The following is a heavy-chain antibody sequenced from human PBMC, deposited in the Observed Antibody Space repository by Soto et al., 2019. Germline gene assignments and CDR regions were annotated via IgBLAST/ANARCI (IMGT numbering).Heavy chain of an antibody. CDR1: GFTFDDYA. CDR3: AKGAVASGD. V-gene: IGHV3-9*01. D-gene: IGHD6-19*01. CDR2: ISWNSGSI. J-gene: IGHJ4*02. Sequence: EVQLVESGGGLVQPGRSLRLSCAASGFTFDDYAMHWVRQAPGKGLEWASGISWNSGSIGYADSVKGRFTISRDNAKNSLYLQMNSLRAEDTALYYCAKGAVASGDWGQGTLVTVSS.